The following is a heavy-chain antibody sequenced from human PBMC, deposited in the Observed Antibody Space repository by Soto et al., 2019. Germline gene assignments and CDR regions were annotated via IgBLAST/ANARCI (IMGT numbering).Heavy chain of an antibody. CDR3: ARHGYGDYGAPFDY. J-gene: IGHJ4*02. CDR1: GGSISSYY. V-gene: IGHV4-59*08. CDR2: TYYSGST. Sequence: QVQLQESGPGLVKPSETLSLTCTVSGGSISSYYWSWIRQPPGKGLECIGYTYYSGSTNYNPSLKSRVTISLDTSKHQLSLKLSSVTAADTAVYYCARHGYGDYGAPFDYWGQGTLVTVSS. D-gene: IGHD4-17*01.